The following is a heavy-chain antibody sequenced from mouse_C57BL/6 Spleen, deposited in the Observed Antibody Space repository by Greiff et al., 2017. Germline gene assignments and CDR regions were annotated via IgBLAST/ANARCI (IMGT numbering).Heavy chain of an antibody. Sequence: VQLQQSGPGLVQPSQSLSITCTVSGFSLTSYGVHWVRQSPGKGLEWLGVIWSGGSTDYNAAFISSLSIRKDNSESQVFFKMIRLQADATAIYYCARGYYGSSYKDYWYFDVWGTGTTGTGFS. CDR2: IWSGGST. D-gene: IGHD1-1*01. J-gene: IGHJ1*03. CDR1: GFSLTSYG. V-gene: IGHV2-2*01. CDR3: ARGYYGSSYKDYWYFDV.